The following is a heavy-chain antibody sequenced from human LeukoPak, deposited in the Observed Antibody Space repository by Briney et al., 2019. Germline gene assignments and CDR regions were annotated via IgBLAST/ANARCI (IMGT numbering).Heavy chain of an antibody. V-gene: IGHV5-51*01. CDR2: IYPGDSDT. Sequence: GESLKISCKGSGYSFTNYWIGWVRQMPGKGLEWMGIIYPGDSDTRYSPSFQGQVTISADKSISTAYLQWGSLKASDTAMYYCARSQGYCSGGSCLQGDWFDPWGQGTLVSVSS. J-gene: IGHJ5*02. CDR3: ARSQGYCSGGSCLQGDWFDP. D-gene: IGHD2-15*01. CDR1: GYSFTNYW.